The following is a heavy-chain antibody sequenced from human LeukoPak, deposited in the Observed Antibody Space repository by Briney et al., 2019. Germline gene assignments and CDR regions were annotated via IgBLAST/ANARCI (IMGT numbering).Heavy chain of an antibody. V-gene: IGHV3-21*04. D-gene: IGHD6-6*01. J-gene: IGHJ4*02. Sequence: PGGSLRLSCAASGFTFSRYGMDWVRQAPGKGLEWVSSISYSSTYIKYADSVKGRFTISRDNSKNTLFLQMNSLRAEDTAVYYCAKLGKAARFHIFPYYFDYWGQGTLVTVSS. CDR3: AKLGKAARFHIFPYYFDY. CDR1: GFTFSRYG. CDR2: ISYSSTYI.